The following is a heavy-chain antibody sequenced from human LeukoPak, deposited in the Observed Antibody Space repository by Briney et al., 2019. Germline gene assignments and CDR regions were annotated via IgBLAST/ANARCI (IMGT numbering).Heavy chain of an antibody. CDR3: ARVRYRSSWYEGDWFDP. CDR1: GFTFSDHY. CDR2: IYYSGST. Sequence: GSLRLSCAASGFTFSDHYMSWIRQPPGKGLEWIGSIYYSGSTYYNPSLKSRVTISVDTSKNQFSLKLSSVTAADTAVYYCARVRYRSSWYEGDWFDPWGQGTLVTVSS. V-gene: IGHV4-38-2*01. J-gene: IGHJ5*02. D-gene: IGHD6-13*01.